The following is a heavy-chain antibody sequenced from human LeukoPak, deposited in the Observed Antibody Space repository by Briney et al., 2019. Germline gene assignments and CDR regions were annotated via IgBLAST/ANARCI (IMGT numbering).Heavy chain of an antibody. CDR3: ARHTQGPRKGYDFWSGYYRVLDY. D-gene: IGHD3-3*01. Sequence: SETLSLTCTVSGGSISSSSYYWGWIRQPPGKGLEWIGSIYYSGSTYYNPSLKSRVTISVDTSKNQFSLKLSSVTAADTAVYYCARHTQGPRKGYDFWSGYYRVLDYWGQGTLVTVSS. CDR1: GGSISSSSYY. J-gene: IGHJ4*02. V-gene: IGHV4-39*01. CDR2: IYYSGST.